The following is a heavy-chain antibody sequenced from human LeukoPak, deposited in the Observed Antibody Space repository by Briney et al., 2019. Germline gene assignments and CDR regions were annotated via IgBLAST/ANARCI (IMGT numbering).Heavy chain of an antibody. CDR2: INPNSGGT. Sequence: ASVKVSCKASGYAFTGYYMHWVRQAPGQGLEWMGRINPNSGGTNYAQKFQGRVTMTRDTSISTAYMELSRLRSDDTAVYYCAREYTVTTIDYWGQGTLVTVSP. J-gene: IGHJ4*02. V-gene: IGHV1-2*06. CDR3: AREYTVTTIDY. D-gene: IGHD4-17*01. CDR1: GYAFTGYY.